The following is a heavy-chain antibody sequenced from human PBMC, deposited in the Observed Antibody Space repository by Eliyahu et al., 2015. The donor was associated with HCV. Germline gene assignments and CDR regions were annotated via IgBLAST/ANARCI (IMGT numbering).Heavy chain of an antibody. CDR1: GFXFSXYA. CDR2: ISGSGGST. CDR3: AKGPHYDFWSSPDAFDS. J-gene: IGHJ3*02. V-gene: IGHV3-23*01. Sequence: EVQLLESGGGLVQPGGSLRLSCAASGFXFSXYAMTWVRQAPGKGLEWVSAISGSGGSTYHADSVRGRFTISRDNSKKTLYLQMNSLRAGDTAVYYCAKGPHYDFWSSPDAFDSWGQGTMVTVSS. D-gene: IGHD3-3*01.